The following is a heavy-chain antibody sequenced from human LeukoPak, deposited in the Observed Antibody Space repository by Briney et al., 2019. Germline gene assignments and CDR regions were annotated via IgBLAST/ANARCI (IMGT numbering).Heavy chain of an antibody. J-gene: IGHJ5*02. CDR3: ARGGLATNYNWFDP. D-gene: IGHD5-24*01. CDR2: IKEDGSEQ. Sequence: PGGSLRLSCAASGFTFSMYWMSWVRQAPGKGLEWVANIKEDGSEQYYVDSVKGRFTISRDNAKTSLYLEMNSLRAEDTAVYYCARGGLATNYNWFDPWGQGTLVTVSS. CDR1: GFTFSMYW. V-gene: IGHV3-7*01.